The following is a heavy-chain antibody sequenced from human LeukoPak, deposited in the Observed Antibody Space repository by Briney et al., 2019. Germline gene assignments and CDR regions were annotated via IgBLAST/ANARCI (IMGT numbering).Heavy chain of an antibody. Sequence: SETLSLTCTVSGGSISSHYWSWLRQPPGKGMEWIGYIYYSGSTNYNPSLKSRVTISVYTSKNQFSLRLSSVTAADTAVYYCARHSGREASDYWGQGTLVTVSS. CDR1: GGSISSHY. CDR2: IYYSGST. J-gene: IGHJ4*02. CDR3: ARHSGREASDY. V-gene: IGHV4-59*08. D-gene: IGHD1-26*01.